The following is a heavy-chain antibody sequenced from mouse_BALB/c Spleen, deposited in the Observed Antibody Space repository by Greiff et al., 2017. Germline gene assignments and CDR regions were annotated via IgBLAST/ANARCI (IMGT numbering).Heavy chain of an antibody. CDR2: IYPGSGST. CDR1: GYTFTSYW. D-gene: IGHD4-1*01. J-gene: IGHJ3*01. V-gene: IGHV1S22*01. Sequence: LQQPGSELVRPGASVKLSCKASGYTFTSYWMHWVKQRPGQGLEWIGNIYPGSGSTNYDEKFKSKATLTVDTSSSTAYMQLSSLTSEDSAVYYCTKIGLGRSFADWGQGTLVTVSA. CDR3: TKIGLGRSFAD.